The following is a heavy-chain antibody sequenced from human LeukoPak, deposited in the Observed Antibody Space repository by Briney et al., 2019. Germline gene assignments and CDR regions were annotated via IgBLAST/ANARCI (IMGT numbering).Heavy chain of an antibody. J-gene: IGHJ4*02. Sequence: PSETLSLTCDVSGGSISHYYWTWIRQPPGKGLEWLGFVYNGGTTNYNPSLKSRVTISVDTSKNQFSLRLNSVTAADTAVYYCARVTTAWYVVGYWGQGTLVTVSS. CDR1: GGSISHYY. V-gene: IGHV4-4*08. CDR2: VYNGGTT. CDR3: ARVTTAWYVVGY. D-gene: IGHD6-13*01.